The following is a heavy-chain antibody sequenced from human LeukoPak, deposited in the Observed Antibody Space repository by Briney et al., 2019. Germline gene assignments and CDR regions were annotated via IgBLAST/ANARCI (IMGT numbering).Heavy chain of an antibody. CDR2: ISSSSSTI. CDR3: VRRGLIVTEYLER. CDR1: GFTFSSYS. D-gene: IGHD3-10*01. Sequence: GGSLRLSCAASGFTFSSYSMNWVRQAPGKGLGWVSYISSSSSTIYYADSVKGRFTISRDNAKNSLYLQMNSLRGEDTAVYYCVRRGLIVTEYLERWGRGTLVIVSS. J-gene: IGHJ1*01. V-gene: IGHV3-48*04.